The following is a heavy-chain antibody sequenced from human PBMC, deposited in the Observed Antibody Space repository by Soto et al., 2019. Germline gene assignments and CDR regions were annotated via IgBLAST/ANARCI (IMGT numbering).Heavy chain of an antibody. J-gene: IGHJ6*02. D-gene: IGHD3-10*01. CDR2: IIPIFGTA. Sequence: ASVKVSCKASGGTFSSYAISWVRQAPGQGLEWMGGIIPIFGTANYAQKFQGRVTITADESTSTAYMELSSLRSEDTAVYYCARAPRSPYYYGSGSSSWYYYGMDVWGQGTTVTVSS. CDR3: ARAPRSPYYYGSGSSSWYYYGMDV. V-gene: IGHV1-69*13. CDR1: GGTFSSYA.